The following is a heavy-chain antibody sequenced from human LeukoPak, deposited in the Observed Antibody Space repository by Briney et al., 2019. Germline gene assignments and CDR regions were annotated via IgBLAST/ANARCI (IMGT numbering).Heavy chain of an antibody. CDR1: GGSISTTIYY. D-gene: IGHD2-8*01. CDR2: IYYTGST. CDR3: ARDNNGPLDY. Sequence: SETLSLTCTVSGGSISTTIYYWGWIRQPPGKGLEWIGSIYYTGSTYYNPSLKSRVTISVDTSKNQFSLKLRSVTAADTAVYYCARDNNGPLDYWGQGTLVTVSS. V-gene: IGHV4-39*07. J-gene: IGHJ4*02.